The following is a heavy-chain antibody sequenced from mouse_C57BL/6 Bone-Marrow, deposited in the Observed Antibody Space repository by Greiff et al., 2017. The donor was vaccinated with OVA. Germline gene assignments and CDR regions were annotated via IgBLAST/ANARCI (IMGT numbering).Heavy chain of an antibody. V-gene: IGHV1-39*01. D-gene: IGHD2-10*01. CDR2: INPNYGTT. CDR3: ARSCIPTVLGPYYFGD. J-gene: IGHJ2*01. CDR1: GYSFTDYN. Sequence: VQLQQSGPELAKPGASVKISCKASGYSFTDYNMNWVKQSTGQSLEWIGVINPNYGTTSYNQKFKGKATLTVDQSSSPAYMQLNSLTSEDSAVYYCARSCIPTVLGPYYFGDWGQGTTLTVAS.